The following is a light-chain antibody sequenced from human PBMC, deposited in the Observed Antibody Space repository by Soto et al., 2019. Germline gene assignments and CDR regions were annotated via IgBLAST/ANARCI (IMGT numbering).Light chain of an antibody. J-gene: IGKJ2*01. CDR3: QQRSNWPPYT. CDR2: DAS. V-gene: IGKV3-11*01. Sequence: PGERATLSCRASQSVSSYLAWYQQKPGQTPRLLIYDASDRATGIPARFSGSGSGTDFTLTISSLEPEDFGVYFCQQRSNWPPYTFGQGTKLEIK. CDR1: QSVSSY.